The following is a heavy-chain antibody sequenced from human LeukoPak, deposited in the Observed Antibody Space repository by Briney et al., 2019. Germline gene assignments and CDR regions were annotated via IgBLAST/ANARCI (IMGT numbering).Heavy chain of an antibody. CDR2: IYYSGST. J-gene: IGHJ4*02. V-gene: IGHV4-59*01. Sequence: SETLSLTCTVSGGSINSYYWSWIRQPPGKGLEWIGYIYYSGSTNYNPSLKSRVTISVDTSRNQFSLRLSSVTAADTAVYYCARVTGYMTEDYFDYWGQGTLITVSP. CDR1: GGSINSYY. D-gene: IGHD6-13*01. CDR3: ARVTGYMTEDYFDY.